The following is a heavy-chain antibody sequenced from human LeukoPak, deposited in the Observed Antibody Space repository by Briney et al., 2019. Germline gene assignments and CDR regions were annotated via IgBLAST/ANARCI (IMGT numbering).Heavy chain of an antibody. V-gene: IGHV3-23*01. CDR2: ISGSGGST. CDR3: ASNPEDIVVVVAATDY. J-gene: IGHJ4*02. Sequence: GASLRLSCAASGFTFSSYAMSWVRQAPGKGLEWVSAISGSGGSTYYADSAKGRFTISRDNSKNTLYLQMNSLRAEDTAVYYCASNPEDIVVVVAATDYWGQGTLVTVSS. CDR1: GFTFSSYA. D-gene: IGHD2-15*01.